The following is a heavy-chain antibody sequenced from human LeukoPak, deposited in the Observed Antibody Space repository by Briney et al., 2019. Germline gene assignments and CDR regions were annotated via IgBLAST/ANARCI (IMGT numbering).Heavy chain of an antibody. CDR2: IRYDGSNK. CDR1: GFTFSSYG. J-gene: IGHJ4*02. D-gene: IGHD3-10*01. V-gene: IGHV3-30*02. CDR3: AKDMSMVRAMGHFDY. Sequence: PGGSLRLSCAASGFTFSSYGMHWVRQAPGKGLEWVAFIRYDGSNKYYADSVKGRFTISRVNSKNTLYLQMNSLRAEDTAVYYCAKDMSMVRAMGHFDYWGQGTLVTVSS.